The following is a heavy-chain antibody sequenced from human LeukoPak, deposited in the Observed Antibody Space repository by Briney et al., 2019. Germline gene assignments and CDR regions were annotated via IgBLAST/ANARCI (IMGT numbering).Heavy chain of an antibody. CDR2: ISWDGGYI. CDR1: GFTFNDYT. V-gene: IGHV3-43*01. D-gene: IGHD4-17*01. J-gene: IGHJ4*02. Sequence: GGSLRLSCAASGFTFNDYTMHWVRQAPGKGLEWVSLISWDGGYIYYADSVKGRFTISRDNSKNSLYLQMNSLRTEDTALYYCAKAVYGDSDYFDYWGQGTLVTVSS. CDR3: AKAVYGDSDYFDY.